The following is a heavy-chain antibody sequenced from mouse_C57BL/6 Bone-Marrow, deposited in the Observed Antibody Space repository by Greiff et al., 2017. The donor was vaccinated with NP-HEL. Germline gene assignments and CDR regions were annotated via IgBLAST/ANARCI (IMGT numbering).Heavy chain of an antibody. CDR1: GYAFSSSW. J-gene: IGHJ1*03. V-gene: IGHV1-82*01. CDR3: ARAGKPRYFDV. CDR2: IYPGDGDT. D-gene: IGHD1-1*01. Sequence: QVQLKESGPELVKPGASVKISCKASGYAFSSSWMNWVKQRPGKGLEWIGRIYPGDGDTNYNGKFKGKATLTADKSSSTAYMQLSSLTSEDSAVYFCARAGKPRYFDVWGTGTTVTVSS.